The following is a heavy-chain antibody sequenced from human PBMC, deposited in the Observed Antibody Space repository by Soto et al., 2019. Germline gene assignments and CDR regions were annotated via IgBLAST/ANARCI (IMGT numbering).Heavy chain of an antibody. J-gene: IGHJ6*02. V-gene: IGHV3-33*01. CDR3: ARDLVDIVVVPAAMDLVHYYYGMDV. D-gene: IGHD2-2*01. CDR1: GFTFSSYG. CDR2: IWYDGSNK. Sequence: GGSLRLSCAASGFTFSSYGMDWVRQAPGKGLEWVAVIWYDGSNKYYADSVKGRFTISRDNSKNTLYLQMNSLRAEDTAVYYCARDLVDIVVVPAAMDLVHYYYGMDVWGQGTTVTVSS.